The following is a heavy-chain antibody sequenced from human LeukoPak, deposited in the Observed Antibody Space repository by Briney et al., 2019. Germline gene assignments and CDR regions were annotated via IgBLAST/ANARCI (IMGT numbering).Heavy chain of an antibody. CDR3: AREVWLERRSNYFDY. D-gene: IGHD5-24*01. V-gene: IGHV1-69*13. J-gene: IGHJ4*02. CDR1: GGTFSSYA. CDR2: IIPIFGTA. Sequence: SVKVSCKASGGTFSSYAVSWVRQAPGQGLEWMGGIIPIFGTADYAQKFQGRVTITADESTSTAYMELSSLRSEDTAVYYCAREVWLERRSNYFDYWGQGTLVTVSS.